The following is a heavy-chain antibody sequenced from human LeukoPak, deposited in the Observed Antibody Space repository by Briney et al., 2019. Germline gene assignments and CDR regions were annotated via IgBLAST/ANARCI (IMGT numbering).Heavy chain of an antibody. V-gene: IGHV1-2*02. CDR2: INPNSGGT. D-gene: IGHD5-18*01. J-gene: IGHJ4*02. Sequence: ASVKVSCKASGYTFTDYYMYWVRQAPGQGLEWMGWINPNSGGTNYAQKFQGRVTMTRDTSISTVYMEIGSLRSDDTAVYYCARDRLPHYTAWFDYWGQGPLVTVSS. CDR3: ARDRLPHYTAWFDY. CDR1: GYTFTDYY.